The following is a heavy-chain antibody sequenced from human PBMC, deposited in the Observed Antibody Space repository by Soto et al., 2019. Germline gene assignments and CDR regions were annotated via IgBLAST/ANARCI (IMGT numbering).Heavy chain of an antibody. Sequence: EVQLVESGGGLVQPGGSLKLSCAASGFIFSGSAVHWVRQASGKGLEWVGRILSKAGNYETAYPASMKGRFTISRDDSENTAFLKMNSLKTEDTAVYYCIRGGSPYYYDYWGQGTLVAVSS. CDR3: IRGGSPYYYDY. V-gene: IGHV3-73*01. J-gene: IGHJ4*02. CDR2: ILSKAGNYET. CDR1: GFIFSGSA.